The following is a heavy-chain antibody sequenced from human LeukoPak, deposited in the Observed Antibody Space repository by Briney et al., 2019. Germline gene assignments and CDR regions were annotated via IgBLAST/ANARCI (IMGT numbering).Heavy chain of an antibody. V-gene: IGHV1-2*06. Sequence: GASVKVSCKASGYTFTGYYMHWVRQAPGQGLEWMGRINPNSGGTNYAQKFQGRVTMTRDTSISTAYMELSRLRSDDTAVYYCARARDYEGYMDAWGKGTTVTVSS. CDR3: ARARDYEGYMDA. CDR1: GYTFTGYY. D-gene: IGHD4-17*01. CDR2: INPNSGGT. J-gene: IGHJ6*03.